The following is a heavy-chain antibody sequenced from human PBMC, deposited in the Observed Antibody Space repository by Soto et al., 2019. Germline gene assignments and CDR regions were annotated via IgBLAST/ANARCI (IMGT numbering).Heavy chain of an antibody. V-gene: IGHV3-30-3*01. J-gene: IGHJ4*02. CDR3: ARDLYSSSWFDY. CDR2: ISYDGSNK. Sequence: PGGSLRLSGAASGFTFSSYSIHWVRQAPGKGLEWVAVISYDGSNKYYADSVKGRFTISRDNSKNTLYLQMNSLRAEDTAVYYCARDLYSSSWFDYCGQGTLLTVSS. CDR1: GFTFSSYS. D-gene: IGHD6-13*01.